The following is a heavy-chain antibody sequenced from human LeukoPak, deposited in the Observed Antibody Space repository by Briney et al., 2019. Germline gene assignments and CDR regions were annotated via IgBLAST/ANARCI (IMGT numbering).Heavy chain of an antibody. J-gene: IGHJ5*02. CDR3: VRSDWFDP. CDR2: IKSDESST. CDR1: GFTFNIYA. Sequence: GGSLRLSCAASGFTFNIYAMSWVRQAPGKGLVWVSRIKSDESSTTYADSVKGRFTVSRDNAKNTLYLQMNSLRAEDTAVYYCVRSDWFDPWGQGTLVTVSS. V-gene: IGHV3-74*03.